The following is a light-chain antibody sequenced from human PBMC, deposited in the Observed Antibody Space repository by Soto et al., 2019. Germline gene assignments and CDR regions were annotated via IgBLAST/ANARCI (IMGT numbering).Light chain of an antibody. CDR3: ATWDTRLSAVV. Sequence: QSVLTQPPSMSAXPGXTXTIXCSGSYSNVGNNFVSWYQQFPGTAPKLLIFDNSQRPSGIPDRFFGSKSGSSATLGITGPQTGDEAVYYCATWDTRLSAVVFGGGTKLTVL. V-gene: IGLV1-51*01. CDR2: DNS. CDR1: YSNVGNNF. J-gene: IGLJ2*01.